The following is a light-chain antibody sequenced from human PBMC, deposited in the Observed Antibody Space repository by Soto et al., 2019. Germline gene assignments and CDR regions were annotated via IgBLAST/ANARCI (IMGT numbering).Light chain of an antibody. CDR2: GAS. CDR3: QQYGSSPVS. J-gene: IGKJ5*01. V-gene: IGKV3-20*01. CDR1: QSVSNTF. Sequence: ELVLTQAPGPLSLSPAAIATLSFSASQSVSNTFLAWYKQKPGQAPRLLIHGASTRASGIPDSFSGSGSGTDFILTISRLEPEDCAVYYCQQYGSSPVSFGQGT.